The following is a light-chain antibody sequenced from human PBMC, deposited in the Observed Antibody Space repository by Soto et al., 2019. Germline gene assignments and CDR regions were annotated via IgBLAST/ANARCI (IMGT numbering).Light chain of an antibody. Sequence: QSVLTQPPSVSGAPGHRVTISCTGSSSNIGSTYDVQWYQQLPGTAPKLLIHGNTDRPSGVPDRFSGSKSGTSASLAITGLQADGEADYYCQSYDDSLSVHYVFGTGTKVTVL. CDR2: GNT. CDR3: QSYDDSLSVHYV. CDR1: SSNIGSTYD. V-gene: IGLV1-40*01. J-gene: IGLJ1*01.